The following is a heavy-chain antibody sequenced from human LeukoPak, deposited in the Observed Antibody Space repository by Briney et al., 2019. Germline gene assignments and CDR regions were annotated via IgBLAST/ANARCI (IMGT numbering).Heavy chain of an antibody. V-gene: IGHV1-2*04. D-gene: IGHD3-22*01. CDR3: ARRYSSGYLDAFDI. CDR1: GYTFTGYY. Sequence: GASVKVSCKASGYTFTGYYMHWVRQAPGQGPEWMGWINPNSGGTNYAQKFQGWVTMTRDTSISTAYMELSRLRSDDTAVYYCARRYSSGYLDAFDIWGQGTMVTVSS. CDR2: INPNSGGT. J-gene: IGHJ3*02.